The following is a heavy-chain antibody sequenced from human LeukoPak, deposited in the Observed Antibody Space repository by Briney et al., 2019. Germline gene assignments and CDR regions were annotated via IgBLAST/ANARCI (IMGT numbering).Heavy chain of an antibody. J-gene: IGHJ4*02. Sequence: GGSLRLSCAASGFTFSSYWMSWVRQAPGKGLEWVANIKQDGSEKYYVDSVKGRFTISRDNSKNTLYLQMNSLRAEDTAVYYCARGVQKWELDYWGQGTLVTVSS. CDR1: GFTFSSYW. CDR2: IKQDGSEK. D-gene: IGHD1-26*01. CDR3: ARGVQKWELDY. V-gene: IGHV3-7*01.